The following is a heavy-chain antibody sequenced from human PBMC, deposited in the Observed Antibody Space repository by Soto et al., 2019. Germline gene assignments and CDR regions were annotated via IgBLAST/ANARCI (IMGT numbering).Heavy chain of an antibody. CDR3: ARTDCSSTSCYNYYYYGMDV. Sequence: ASVKVSCKTSGYSFTKYGLHWVRQAPGQRLEWMGWINPGNGDTKYSQKFQGRVTITRDTSATTANMELSSPRAEDSAVFYCARTDCSSTSCYNYYYYGMDVWGQGTTVTVSS. CDR2: INPGNGDT. V-gene: IGHV1-3*01. D-gene: IGHD2-2*01. CDR1: GYSFTKYG. J-gene: IGHJ6*02.